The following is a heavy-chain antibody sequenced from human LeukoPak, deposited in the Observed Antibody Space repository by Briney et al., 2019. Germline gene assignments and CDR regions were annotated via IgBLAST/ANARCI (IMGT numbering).Heavy chain of an antibody. V-gene: IGHV3-30*18. CDR2: ISYDGSNK. CDR1: GFTFSSYG. CDR3: AKDYYGSGSYLQH. Sequence: GGSLRLSCAASGFTFSSYGMHWVRQAPGKGLEWVAVISYDGSNKYYADSVKGRFTISRDNSKNTLYLQMNSLRAEDTAVYYCAKDYYGSGSYLQHWGQGTLVTVPS. J-gene: IGHJ1*01. D-gene: IGHD3-10*01.